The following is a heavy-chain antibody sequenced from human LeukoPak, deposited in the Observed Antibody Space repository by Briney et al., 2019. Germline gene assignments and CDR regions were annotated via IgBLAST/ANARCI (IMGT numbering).Heavy chain of an antibody. CDR1: GGSINTYY. D-gene: IGHD5-18*01. Sequence: PSETLSLTCTVSGGSINTYYWSWIRQPPGKGLEWIAYVRYNGESNYKLSLKSRVAISLDTSNNQISLRLNFVTAADTAISYCARQPANTAAFDIWGLGTMVTVSS. CDR3: ARQPANTAAFDI. V-gene: IGHV4-59*08. J-gene: IGHJ3*02. CDR2: VRYNGES.